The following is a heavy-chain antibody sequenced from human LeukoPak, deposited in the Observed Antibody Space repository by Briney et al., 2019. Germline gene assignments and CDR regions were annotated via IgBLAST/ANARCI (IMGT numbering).Heavy chain of an antibody. CDR2: INPNSGGT. CDR1: GYTFTGYY. Sequence: PGASVKVSCKASGYTFTGYYMHWVRQAPGQGLEWMGWINPNSGGTNYAQKLQGRVTMTRDTSISTAYMELSRLRSDDTAVYYCAREGDIVLMSAFDIWGQGTMVTVSS. J-gene: IGHJ3*02. CDR3: AREGDIVLMSAFDI. V-gene: IGHV1-2*02. D-gene: IGHD2-8*01.